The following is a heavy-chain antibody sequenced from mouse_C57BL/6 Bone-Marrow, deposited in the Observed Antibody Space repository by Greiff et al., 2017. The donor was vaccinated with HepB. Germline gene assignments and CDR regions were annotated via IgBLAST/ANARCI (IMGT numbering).Heavy chain of an antibody. D-gene: IGHD1-1*01. CDR3: ARSGDYGSSYNY. J-gene: IGHJ2*01. Sequence: VQLQQPGAELVMPGASVKLSCKASGYTFTSYWMHWVKQRPGQGLEWIGEIDPSDSYTNYNQKFKGKSTLTVDKSSSTAYMQLSSLTSEDSAVYYCARSGDYGSSYNYWGQGTTLTVSS. CDR2: IDPSDSYT. CDR1: GYTFTSYW. V-gene: IGHV1-69*01.